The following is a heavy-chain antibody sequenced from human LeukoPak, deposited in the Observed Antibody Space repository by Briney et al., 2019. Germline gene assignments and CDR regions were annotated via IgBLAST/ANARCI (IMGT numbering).Heavy chain of an antibody. J-gene: IGHJ6*03. CDR1: GYTFTSYG. V-gene: IGHV1-18*01. CDR2: ISAYNDNT. D-gene: IGHD2-2*01. Sequence: ASVKVSCKASGYTFTSYGISWVRQAPGQGLEWMGWISAYNDNTDYAQKLQGRVTMTTDTSTSTAYMELRSLRSDDTAVYYCAREFVVVPAATEPTYYYYMDVWGKGTTVTVSS. CDR3: AREFVVVPAATEPTYYYYMDV.